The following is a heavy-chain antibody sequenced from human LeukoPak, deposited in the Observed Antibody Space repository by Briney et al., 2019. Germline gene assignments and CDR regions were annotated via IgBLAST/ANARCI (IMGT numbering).Heavy chain of an antibody. CDR3: AKDSATTIRSVVVY. Sequence: PGGSLRLSCAASGFTFSSYAMSWVRQAPGKGLEWVAVISYDGSNKYYADSVKGRFTISRDNSKNTLYLQMNSLRAEDTAVYYCAKDSATTIRSVVVYWGQGTLVTVSS. CDR1: GFTFSSYA. V-gene: IGHV3-30*04. D-gene: IGHD5-12*01. J-gene: IGHJ4*02. CDR2: ISYDGSNK.